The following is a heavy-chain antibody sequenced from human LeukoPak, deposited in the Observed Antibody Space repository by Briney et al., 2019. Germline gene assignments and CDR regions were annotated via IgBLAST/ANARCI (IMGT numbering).Heavy chain of an antibody. J-gene: IGHJ5*02. D-gene: IGHD2-2*01. Sequence: ASVKVSCKASGYTFTSYDINWVRQATGQGLEWMGWMNPNSGNTDYAQKFQGRVTITRNTSISTAYMELSSLRSEDTAGYYCARGAIGYCSSTSCFSPTRFDPWGQGTLVTVSS. CDR2: MNPNSGNT. CDR3: ARGAIGYCSSTSCFSPTRFDP. CDR1: GYTFTSYD. V-gene: IGHV1-8*03.